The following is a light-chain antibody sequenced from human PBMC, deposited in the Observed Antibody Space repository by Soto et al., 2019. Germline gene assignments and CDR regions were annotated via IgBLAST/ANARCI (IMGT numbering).Light chain of an antibody. V-gene: IGKV3-20*01. CDR2: GTS. Sequence: VLSQSPATQSLTPGERATLSCRASQRVSSKYLAWYQQKPGQAPRVLIYGTSIRASGVPERFSGGGSGTDFTLTITRLEPEDFAVYYCQQYGSSLFTFGSGTKVDIK. CDR3: QQYGSSLFT. CDR1: QRVSSKY. J-gene: IGKJ3*01.